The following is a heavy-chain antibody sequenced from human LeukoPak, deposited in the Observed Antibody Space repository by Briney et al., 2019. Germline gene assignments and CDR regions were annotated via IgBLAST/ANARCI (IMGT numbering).Heavy chain of an antibody. Sequence: GGSLRLSCAASGFTFSSYAMSWVRQAPGKGLEWVSAISGSGGSTYYADSVKGRFTISRDNAKNSLYLQMNSLRAEDTALYHCARRQSRSGGSCDIWGQGTMVTVSS. CDR2: ISGSGGST. V-gene: IGHV3-23*01. CDR1: GFTFSSYA. CDR3: ARRQSRSGGSCDI. J-gene: IGHJ3*02. D-gene: IGHD2-15*01.